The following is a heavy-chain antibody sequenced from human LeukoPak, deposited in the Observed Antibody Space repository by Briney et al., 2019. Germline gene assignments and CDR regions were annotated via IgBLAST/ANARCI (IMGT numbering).Heavy chain of an antibody. J-gene: IGHJ4*02. V-gene: IGHV3-30*02. CDR2: IRYDGSNK. Sequence: TGGSLRLSCAASGFTFSSYGMHWVRQAPGKGLEWVAFIRYDGSNKYYADSVKGRFTIPRDNSKNTLYLQMNSLRAEDTAVYYCAKDGYYYGSGSSFFDYWGQGTLVTVSS. D-gene: IGHD3-10*01. CDR1: GFTFSSYG. CDR3: AKDGYYYGSGSSFFDY.